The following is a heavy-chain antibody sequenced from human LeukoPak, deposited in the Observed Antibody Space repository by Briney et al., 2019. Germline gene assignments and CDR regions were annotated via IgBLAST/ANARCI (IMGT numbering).Heavy chain of an antibody. CDR2: IYYSGST. V-gene: IGHV4-39*07. D-gene: IGHD6-13*01. CDR1: GGSISSSSYY. Sequence: SETLSLTCTVSGGSISSSSYYWGWIRQPPGTGLEWIGSIYYSGSTYYNPSLKSRVTISVDTSKNQFSLKLSSVTAADTAVYYCARVGGSSRGAFDYWGQGTLVTVSS. J-gene: IGHJ4*02. CDR3: ARVGGSSRGAFDY.